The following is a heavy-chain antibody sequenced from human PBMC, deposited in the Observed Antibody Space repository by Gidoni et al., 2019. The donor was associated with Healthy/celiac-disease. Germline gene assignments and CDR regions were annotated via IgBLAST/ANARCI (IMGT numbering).Heavy chain of an antibody. CDR3: ARDALGVPAAIPGIYYYGMDV. CDR1: GGSISSGGYY. CDR2: IYYSGST. V-gene: IGHV4-31*03. J-gene: IGHJ6*02. Sequence: QVQLQESGPGLVKPSQTLSLTCTVSGGSISSGGYYWIWIRQHPGKGLEWIGYIYYSGSTYYNPSLKSRVTISVDTSKNQFSLKLSSVTAADTAVYYCARDALGVPAAIPGIYYYGMDVWGQGTTVTVSS. D-gene: IGHD2-2*02.